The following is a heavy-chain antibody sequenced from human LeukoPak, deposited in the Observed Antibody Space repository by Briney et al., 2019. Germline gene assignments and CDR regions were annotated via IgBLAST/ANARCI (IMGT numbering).Heavy chain of an antibody. Sequence: SETLSLTCTVSGGSISSYYWSWIRQPAGKGLEWIGRIYTSGSTNYNPSLKSRVTMSVDTSKNQFSLKLGSVTAADTAVYYCARTYSGSYVAAFDIWGQGTMVTVSS. J-gene: IGHJ3*02. CDR3: ARTYSGSYVAAFDI. D-gene: IGHD1-26*01. V-gene: IGHV4-4*07. CDR2: IYTSGST. CDR1: GGSISSYY.